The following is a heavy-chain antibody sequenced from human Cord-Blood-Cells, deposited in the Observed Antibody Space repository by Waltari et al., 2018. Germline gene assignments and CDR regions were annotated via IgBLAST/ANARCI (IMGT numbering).Heavy chain of an antibody. Sequence: QVQLQESGPGLVKPSQPLSLPCPVPGGPTSSGRSYWSWLRQPAGKGLEWIGYIYTSGSTNYNPSLKSRVTISVDTSKNQFSLKLSSVTAADTAVYYCASYSNYFDYWGQGTLVTVSS. J-gene: IGHJ4*02. CDR2: IYTSGST. CDR3: ASYSNYFDY. D-gene: IGHD4-4*01. V-gene: IGHV4-61*09. CDR1: GGPTSSGRSY.